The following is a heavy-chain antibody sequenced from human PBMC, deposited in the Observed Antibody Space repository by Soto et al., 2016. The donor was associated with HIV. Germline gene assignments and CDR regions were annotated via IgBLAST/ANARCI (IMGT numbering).Heavy chain of an antibody. J-gene: IGHJ6*02. D-gene: IGHD6-13*01. CDR2: IYSGGST. Sequence: EVQLVETGRGLIQPGGSLRLSCAASGFTISFNYMSWVRQAPGKGLEWVSVIYSGGSTYYADSVKGRFTISRDNSKNTLYLQMNSLRAEDTAVYYCARGPYSSSWYGMDVWGQGTTVTVSS. CDR1: GFTISFNY. CDR3: ARGPYSSSWYGMDV. V-gene: IGHV3-53*02.